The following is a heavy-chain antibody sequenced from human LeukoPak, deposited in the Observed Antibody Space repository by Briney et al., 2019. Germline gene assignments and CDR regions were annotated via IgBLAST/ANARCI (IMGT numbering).Heavy chain of an antibody. Sequence: SSETLSLTCSVSGGSISSSSYYWGWTRQPPGKGVEWIGSIYCSGSTYYNPSLKSRVTISVDTSKNQFSLKLSAVAAADTAVYYCARRGIVGGAFDIWGQGTMVTVSS. CDR3: ARRGIVGGAFDI. CDR1: GGSISSSSYY. CDR2: IYCSGST. D-gene: IGHD1-26*01. V-gene: IGHV4-39*01. J-gene: IGHJ3*02.